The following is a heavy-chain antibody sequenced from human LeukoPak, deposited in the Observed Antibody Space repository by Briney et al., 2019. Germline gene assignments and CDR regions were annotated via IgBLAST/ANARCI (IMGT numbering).Heavy chain of an antibody. J-gene: IGHJ5*02. Sequence: SETLSLTCTVSGGSISSFYWSWIRQPPGKGLEWIGEINHSGSTDYNPSLKSRVTISVDTSKNQFSLKLSSVTAADTAVYYCARDVLTGYYNWFDPWGQGTLVTVSS. CDR1: GGSISSFY. CDR3: ARDVLTGYYNWFDP. D-gene: IGHD3-9*01. CDR2: INHSGST. V-gene: IGHV4-59*01.